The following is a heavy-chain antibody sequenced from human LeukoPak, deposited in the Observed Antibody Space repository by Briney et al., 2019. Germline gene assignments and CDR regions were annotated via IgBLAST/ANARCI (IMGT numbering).Heavy chain of an antibody. V-gene: IGHV3-30*02. CDR3: AKDPIRGVRPYYFSS. D-gene: IGHD3-10*01. J-gene: IGHJ4*02. CDR2: IHYDGSNK. CDR1: GFTFSSYG. Sequence: GGSLRLSCAASGFTFSSYGMQWVRQAPGKGLEWVAFIHYDGSNKYYANSVKGRFTISRDNSKNTLYLHMNSLRVEDTAVYYCAKDPIRGVRPYYFSSWGQGTLVTVSS.